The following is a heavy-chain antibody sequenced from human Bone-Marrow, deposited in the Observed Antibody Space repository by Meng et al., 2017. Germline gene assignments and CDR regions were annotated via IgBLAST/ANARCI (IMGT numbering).Heavy chain of an antibody. V-gene: IGHV4-31*01. J-gene: IGHJ4*02. Sequence: QVHLQESGPGPVKPSQTLSLTCTVSGGSISSGGYYWSWIRQHPGKGLEWIGYIYYSGSTYYNPSLKSLVTISVDTSKNQFSLKLSSVTAADTAVYYCARVGYSGSRVTSYYFDYWGQGTLVTVSS. D-gene: IGHD1-26*01. CDR3: ARVGYSGSRVTSYYFDY. CDR1: GGSISSGGYY. CDR2: IYYSGST.